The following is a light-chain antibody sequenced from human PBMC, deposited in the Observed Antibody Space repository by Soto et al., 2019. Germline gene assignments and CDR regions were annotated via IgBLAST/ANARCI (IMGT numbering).Light chain of an antibody. CDR3: QQYADWPRT. V-gene: IGKV3-15*01. CDR1: QTISSGF. CDR2: DAS. J-gene: IGKJ1*01. Sequence: EIVLTQSPGILYLSPGDRATLSCRASQTISSGFLAWYQQKVGQAPRLLIYDASNRATGIPARFSGSGSGTEFTLTISSLQSGDFAVYYCQQYADWPRTFGQGTKVDIK.